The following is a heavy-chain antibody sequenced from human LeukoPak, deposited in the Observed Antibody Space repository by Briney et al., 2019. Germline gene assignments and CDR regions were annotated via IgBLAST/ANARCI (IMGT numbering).Heavy chain of an antibody. Sequence: SGTLSLTCAVSGGSISSSNWWSWVRQPPGKGLEWIGEIYHSGSTNYNPSLKSRVTISVDKSKNQFSLKLSSVTAADTAVYYCARFRGSGWYSFDLWGQGTLVTVSS. CDR3: ARFRGSGWYSFDL. D-gene: IGHD6-19*01. CDR1: GGSISSSNW. CDR2: IYHSGST. J-gene: IGHJ5*02. V-gene: IGHV4-4*02.